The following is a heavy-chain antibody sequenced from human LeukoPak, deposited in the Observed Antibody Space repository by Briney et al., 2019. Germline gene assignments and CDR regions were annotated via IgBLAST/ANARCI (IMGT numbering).Heavy chain of an antibody. CDR1: GFTFSSYE. D-gene: IGHD3-9*01. Sequence: GGSLRLSCAASGFTFSSYEMNWVRQAPGKGLEWVSYISSSGSTIYYADSVKGRFTISRDNAKNSLYLQMNSLRAEDTAVYYCARGGKALRYFDWLFYYYYMDVWGKGTTVTISS. J-gene: IGHJ6*03. V-gene: IGHV3-48*03. CDR2: ISSSGSTI. CDR3: ARGGKALRYFDWLFYYYYMDV.